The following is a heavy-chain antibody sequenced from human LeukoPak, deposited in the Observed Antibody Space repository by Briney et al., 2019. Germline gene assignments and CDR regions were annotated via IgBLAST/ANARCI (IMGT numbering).Heavy chain of an antibody. J-gene: IGHJ4*02. Sequence: PGRSLRLSCAASGFTFDDYAMHWVRQAPGKGLEWVAVISYDGSNKYYADSVKGRFTISRDNSKNTLYLQMNSLRAEDTAVYYCARDPHIVGEAYYFDYWGQGTLVTVSS. CDR2: ISYDGSNK. CDR3: ARDPHIVGEAYYFDY. D-gene: IGHD1-26*01. V-gene: IGHV3-30-3*01. CDR1: GFTFDDYA.